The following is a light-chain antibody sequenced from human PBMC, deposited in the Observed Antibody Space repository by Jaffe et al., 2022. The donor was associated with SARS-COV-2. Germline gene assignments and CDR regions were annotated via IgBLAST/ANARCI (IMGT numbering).Light chain of an antibody. CDR2: QTS. Sequence: SYELTQPPSVSVSPGQTATITCSGDDLGDKYTWWYQHKAGQSPVVVMHQTSKRPSGIPERFSGSISGNTATLTISETQATDEADYHCQSWGSGTVVFGGGTTLIVL. J-gene: IGLJ2*01. CDR1: DLGDKY. V-gene: IGLV3-1*01. CDR3: QSWGSGTVV.